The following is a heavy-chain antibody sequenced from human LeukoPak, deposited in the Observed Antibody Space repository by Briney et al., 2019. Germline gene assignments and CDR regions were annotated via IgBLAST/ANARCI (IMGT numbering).Heavy chain of an antibody. CDR1: GDSVSSNNAA. Sequence: SQTLSLTCAISGDSVSSNNAAWNWIRQSPSRGLEWLGRTYYRSKWYNDYAVSVKSRITINPDTSKNQFSLQLNSVTPEDTAVYYCASSGTGIVGATDGYFDLWGRGTLVTVSS. CDR2: TYYRSKWYN. D-gene: IGHD1-26*01. CDR3: ASSGTGIVGATDGYFDL. V-gene: IGHV6-1*01. J-gene: IGHJ2*01.